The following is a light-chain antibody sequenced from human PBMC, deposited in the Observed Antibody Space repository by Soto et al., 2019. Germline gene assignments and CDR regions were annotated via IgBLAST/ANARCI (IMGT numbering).Light chain of an antibody. Sequence: QSALTQPASVSGSPGQSITISCTGTSSDVGSYNLVSWYQQHPGKAPKLMIYEGSKRPSGVSNRFSGSKSGNTASPTISGLQAEDEADYYCCSYAGSSTSVRVFGGGTKLTVL. CDR2: EGS. J-gene: IGLJ3*02. V-gene: IGLV2-23*01. CDR3: CSYAGSSTSVRV. CDR1: SSDVGSYNL.